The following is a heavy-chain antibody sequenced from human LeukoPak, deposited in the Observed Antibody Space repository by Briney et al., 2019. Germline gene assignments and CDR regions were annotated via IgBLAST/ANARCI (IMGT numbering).Heavy chain of an antibody. CDR1: GGSISSYY. D-gene: IGHD4-23*01. CDR3: ARDYGGKFDY. V-gene: IGHV4-59*01. CDR2: INYSGRT. Sequence: SETLSLTCTVSGGSISSYYWSWIRQPPGKGLEWIGYINYSGRTNYNPSLKSRVTTSVDTSKNQFSLKLTSVTAADTAVYYCARDYGGKFDYWGQGTLVTVSP. J-gene: IGHJ4*02.